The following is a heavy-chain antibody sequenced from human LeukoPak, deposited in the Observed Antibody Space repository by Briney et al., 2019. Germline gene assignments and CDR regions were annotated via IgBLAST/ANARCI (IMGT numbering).Heavy chain of an antibody. V-gene: IGHV3-66*01. J-gene: IGHJ4*02. CDR1: GFTVSSSY. CDR3: ARADYDSSGPFDY. CDR2: IYSGGST. Sequence: GGSLRLSCAASGFTVSSSYMSWVRQAPGKGLEWVSVIYSGGSTYYADSVKGRFTISRDNSKNTLYLQMNSLRAEDTAVYYCARADYDSSGPFDYWGQGTLVTVSS. D-gene: IGHD3-22*01.